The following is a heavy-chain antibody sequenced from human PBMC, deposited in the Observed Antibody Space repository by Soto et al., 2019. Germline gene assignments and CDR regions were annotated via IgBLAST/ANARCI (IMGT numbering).Heavy chain of an antibody. CDR3: AKETRSRAVTATRVNGMDV. D-gene: IGHD2-21*02. CDR2: ISHDGSNQ. J-gene: IGHJ6*02. Sequence: VYLLESGGGLVQPGGSLRLSCAPSGFSFSDFGMHWVRQAPGKGLEWVAAISHDGSNQYYGDSVKGRFSISRDHSNNRLYLQMNNLKVEDSAIYYCAKETRSRAVTATRVNGMDVWGQGTTVTVSS. CDR1: GFSFSDFG. V-gene: IGHV3-30*18.